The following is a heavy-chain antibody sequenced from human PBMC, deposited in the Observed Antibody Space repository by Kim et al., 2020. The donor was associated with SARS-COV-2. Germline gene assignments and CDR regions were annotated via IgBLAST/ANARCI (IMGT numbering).Heavy chain of an antibody. V-gene: IGHV3-23*01. D-gene: IGHD2-15*01. CDR2: ISGSGGST. J-gene: IGHJ4*02. CDR3: AKAARTWVVVVVAATPV. Sequence: GGSLRLSCAASGFTFSSYSMSWVRQAPGKGLEWVSAISGSGGSTYYADSVKGRFTISRDNSKNTLYLQMNSLRAEDTAVYYCAKAARTWVVVVVAATPVWGQGTLGTVSS. CDR1: GFTFSSYS.